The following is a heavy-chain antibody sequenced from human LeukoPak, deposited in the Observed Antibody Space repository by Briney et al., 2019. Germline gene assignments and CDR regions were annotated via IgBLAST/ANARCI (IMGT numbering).Heavy chain of an antibody. V-gene: IGHV3-23*01. Sequence: PGGSLRLSCAASGFTFSSYAMSWVRQAPGKGLEWVSGISGGGGSTYYADSVKGRFTISRDNSKNTLHLQMNSLRVEDTAVYFCAKLSRLRGAGYFDDWGQGTLITVSS. CDR3: AKLSRLRGAGYFDD. D-gene: IGHD3-16*01. J-gene: IGHJ4*02. CDR1: GFTFSSYA. CDR2: ISGGGGST.